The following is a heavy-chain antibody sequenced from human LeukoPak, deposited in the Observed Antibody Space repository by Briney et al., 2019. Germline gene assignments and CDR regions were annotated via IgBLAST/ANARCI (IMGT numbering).Heavy chain of an antibody. Sequence: SETLSLTCAVYGGSFSGYYWSWIRQPPGKGLEWIGEINHSGSTNYNPSLKSRVTISVDTSKNQFSLKLRSVTAADQAVYYCARRRSGSYRYFDYWGQGTLVPVSS. V-gene: IGHV4-34*01. CDR3: ARRRSGSYRYFDY. CDR2: INHSGST. D-gene: IGHD1-26*01. J-gene: IGHJ4*02. CDR1: GGSFSGYY.